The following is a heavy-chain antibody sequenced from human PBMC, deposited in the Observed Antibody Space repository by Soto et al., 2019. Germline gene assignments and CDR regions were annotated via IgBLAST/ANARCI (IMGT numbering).Heavy chain of an antibody. Sequence: PGGSLRLSCAASGFTFSSYWMSWVRQAPGKGLEWVANIKQDGSEKYYVDSVKGRFTISRDNAKNSLYLQMNSLRAEDTAVYYCARPPGCSGGSCYWFDPWGQGTLVTVSS. V-gene: IGHV3-7*01. D-gene: IGHD2-15*01. CDR2: IKQDGSEK. CDR3: ARPPGCSGGSCYWFDP. CDR1: GFTFSSYW. J-gene: IGHJ5*02.